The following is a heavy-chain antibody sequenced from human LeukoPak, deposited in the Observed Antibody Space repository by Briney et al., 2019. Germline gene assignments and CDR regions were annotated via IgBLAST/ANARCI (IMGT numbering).Heavy chain of an antibody. CDR2: VRNDGSNT. CDR3: ARDWGDLLAFGP. J-gene: IGHJ5*02. Sequence: GGSLRLSCAASGFTFSSYGMHWVRQAPGKGLEWVAFVRNDGSNTYYVDSLKGRFTISRDNSKNTVYLELQSLTTDDTAVFYCARDWGDLLAFGPWGQGTLVIVSS. V-gene: IGHV3-30*02. CDR1: GFTFSSYG. D-gene: IGHD3/OR15-3a*01.